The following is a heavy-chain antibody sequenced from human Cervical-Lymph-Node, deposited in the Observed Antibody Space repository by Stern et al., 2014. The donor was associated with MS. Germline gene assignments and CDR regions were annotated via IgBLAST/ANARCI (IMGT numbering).Heavy chain of an antibody. CDR1: GFTFSTYA. J-gene: IGHJ4*02. Sequence: VHLVESGGCVVQPGRSLSLSCVASGFTFSTYAMHWVRQAPGKGLEWVACVSYDGTQRNSTVSVKARFTISRDNSKNTLYLHMNSLRDEDTAVYFCARGGRGVGLEYWGQGALVTVSS. CDR3: ARGGRGVGLEY. D-gene: IGHD3-10*01. CDR2: VSYDGTQR. V-gene: IGHV3-30-3*01.